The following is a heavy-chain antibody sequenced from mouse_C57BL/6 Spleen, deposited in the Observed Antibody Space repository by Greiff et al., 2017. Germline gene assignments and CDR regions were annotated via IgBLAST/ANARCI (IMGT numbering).Heavy chain of an antibody. CDR2: IWGDGST. D-gene: IGHD2-4*01. CDR1: GFSLTSYG. J-gene: IGHJ3*01. Sequence: VQLVESGPGLVAPSQSLSITCTVSGFSLTSYGVSWVRQPPGKGLEWLGVIWGDGSTNYHSALISRLSISKDNSKSQVFLKLNSLQTDDTATYYWAKQGTYYDWGWFAYWGQGTLVTVSA. CDR3: AKQGTYYDWGWFAY. V-gene: IGHV2-3*01.